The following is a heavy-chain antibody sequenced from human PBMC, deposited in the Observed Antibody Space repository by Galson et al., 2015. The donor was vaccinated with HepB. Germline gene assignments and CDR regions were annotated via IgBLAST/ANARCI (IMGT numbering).Heavy chain of an antibody. CDR1: GYTFTSYD. D-gene: IGHD2-2*01. Sequence: SVKVSCKASGYTFTSYDINWVRQATGQGLEWMGWMNPNSGNTGYAQKFQGRVTMTRNTTISTAYMELSSLRSEDTAVYYCARGRRDIVVVPAATALYYFDYWGQGTLVTVSS. V-gene: IGHV1-8*01. CDR3: ARGRRDIVVVPAATALYYFDY. J-gene: IGHJ4*02. CDR2: MNPNSGNT.